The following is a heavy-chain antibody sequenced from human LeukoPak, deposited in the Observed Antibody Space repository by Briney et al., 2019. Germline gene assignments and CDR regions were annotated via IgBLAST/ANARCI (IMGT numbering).Heavy chain of an antibody. CDR2: ISGSGTNI. CDR3: AISANGGNSFWNY. D-gene: IGHD4-23*01. V-gene: IGHV3-11*01. J-gene: IGHJ4*02. CDR1: GFTFSDHY. Sequence: GSLRLSCAASGFTFSDHYMTWIRQAPGKGLEWVSYISGSGTNIDYADSVKGRFTISRDNAKNSVYLQMNSLRAEDTAVYYCAISANGGNSFWNYWGQGTLVTVSS.